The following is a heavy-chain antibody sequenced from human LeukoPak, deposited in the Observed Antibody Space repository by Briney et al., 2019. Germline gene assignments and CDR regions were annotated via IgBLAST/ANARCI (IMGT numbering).Heavy chain of an antibody. Sequence: GGSLRLSCAASGFXFSSYEINWVRQAPGKGLEWVSYISSSGSTIYYADSVKGRFTISRDNAKNSLFLQMNSLRAEDTAVYYCARVGPYSSSLDYWGQGTLVTVSS. CDR3: ARVGPYSSSLDY. D-gene: IGHD6-6*01. J-gene: IGHJ4*02. CDR2: ISSSGSTI. V-gene: IGHV3-48*03. CDR1: GFXFSSYE.